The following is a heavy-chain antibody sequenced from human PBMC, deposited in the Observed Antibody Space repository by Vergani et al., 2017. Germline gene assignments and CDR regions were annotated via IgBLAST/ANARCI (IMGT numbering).Heavy chain of an antibody. J-gene: IGHJ1*01. Sequence: QVQLQESGPGLVKPSQTLSLTCTVSGGSISSGGYYWSWIRQHPGKGLEWIGYIYYSGSTNYNPSLKSRVTISVDTSKNQFSLKLSSVTAADTAVYYCAREADGKGIAPETEYFQHWGQGTLVTVSS. CDR3: AREADGKGIAPETEYFQH. CDR1: GGSISSGGYY. CDR2: IYYSGST. D-gene: IGHD2-15*01. V-gene: IGHV4-31*03.